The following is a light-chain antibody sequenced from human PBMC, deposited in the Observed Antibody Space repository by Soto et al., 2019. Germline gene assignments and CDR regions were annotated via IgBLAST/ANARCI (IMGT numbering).Light chain of an antibody. V-gene: IGKV3-15*01. Sequence: EIVMTQSPATLSVSPGERATLSCRASQSVSSNLAWYQQKPGQAPRPLIYGASTRDTGIPARFSGSGSGTDFTLTISSLQSEDFAVYYCQQYNNWPPITFGQGTRLEMK. CDR1: QSVSSN. CDR2: GAS. J-gene: IGKJ5*01. CDR3: QQYNNWPPIT.